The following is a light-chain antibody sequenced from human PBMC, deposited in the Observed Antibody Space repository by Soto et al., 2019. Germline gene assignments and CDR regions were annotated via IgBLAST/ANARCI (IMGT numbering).Light chain of an antibody. CDR3: CSYAGIYSYV. Sequence: QSALTQPRSVSESPGQSVTISCTGTSSDVGRFEYVSWYQQHPGEAPKVVVYDITKRPSGVPDRFSGSKSGNTASLTISGLQAEDEAYYYCCSYAGIYSYVFGTGTKLTVL. CDR1: SSDVGRFEY. V-gene: IGLV2-11*01. J-gene: IGLJ1*01. CDR2: DIT.